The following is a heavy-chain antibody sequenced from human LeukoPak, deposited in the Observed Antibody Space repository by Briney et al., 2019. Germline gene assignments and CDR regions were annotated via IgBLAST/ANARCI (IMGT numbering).Heavy chain of an antibody. CDR2: IYSSGST. CDR3: ARARDYYGSGNYYHFDY. J-gene: IGHJ4*02. Sequence: SQTLSLTCTVSGGSISSGSYYWSWIRQPAGKGLEWIGRIYSSGSTNYNPSLKSRVTISVDTSKNQFSLKLSSVTAADTAVYYCARARDYYGSGNYYHFDYWGQGTLVTVSS. CDR1: GGSISSGSYY. V-gene: IGHV4-61*02. D-gene: IGHD3-10*01.